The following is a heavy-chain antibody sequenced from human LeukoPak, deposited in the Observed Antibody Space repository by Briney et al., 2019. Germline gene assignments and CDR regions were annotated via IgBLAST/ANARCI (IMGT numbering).Heavy chain of an antibody. D-gene: IGHD3-10*01. Sequence: EASVKVSCKASGYTFTSYDINWVRQATGQGLEWMGWMNPNSGNTGYAQKFQGRVTMTRNTSISTAYMELSSLRSEDTAVYYCARGVGELGPGYNWFDPWGQGTLVTVSS. CDR2: MNPNSGNT. CDR3: ARGVGELGPGYNWFDP. CDR1: GYTFTSYD. V-gene: IGHV1-8*01. J-gene: IGHJ5*02.